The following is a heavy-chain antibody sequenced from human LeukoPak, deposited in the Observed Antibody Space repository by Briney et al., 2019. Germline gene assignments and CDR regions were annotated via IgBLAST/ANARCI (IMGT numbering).Heavy chain of an antibody. D-gene: IGHD6-13*01. CDR3: ARDRSSSWYYFDY. CDR2: ISSSGSTI. J-gene: IGHJ4*02. V-gene: IGHV3-48*03. CDR1: VFTFSSYA. Sequence: PGGSLRLSCAASVFTFSSYAMNWVRQAPGKGLEWVSYISSSGSTIYYADSVKGRFTISRDNAKDSLYLQMDSLRAEDTAVYCCARDRSSSWYYFDYWGQGTLVTVSS.